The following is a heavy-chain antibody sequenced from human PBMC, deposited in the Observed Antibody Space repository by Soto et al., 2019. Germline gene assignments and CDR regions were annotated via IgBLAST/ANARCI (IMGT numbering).Heavy chain of an antibody. CDR3: ARVERRFLEWLY. Sequence: VKVSCKASGYTFTSYAMHWVRQAPGQRLEWMGWINAGNGNTKYSQKFQGRVTITRDTSASTAYMELSSLRSEDTAVYYCARVERRFLEWLYWGQGTLVTVSS. D-gene: IGHD3-3*01. CDR2: INAGNGNT. V-gene: IGHV1-3*01. J-gene: IGHJ4*02. CDR1: GYTFTSYA.